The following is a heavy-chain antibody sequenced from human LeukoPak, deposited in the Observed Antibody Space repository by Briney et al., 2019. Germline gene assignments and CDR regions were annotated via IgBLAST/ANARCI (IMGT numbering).Heavy chain of an antibody. Sequence: ASVKVSCKASGGTFSSYAISWVRQAPGQGLEWMGGIIPIFGTANYAQKFQGRVTITADESTSTAYMELSSLRSEDTAVYYCASASSSSPSGDYWGQGTLVTVSS. J-gene: IGHJ4*02. CDR1: GGTFSSYA. V-gene: IGHV1-69*13. CDR2: IIPIFGTA. D-gene: IGHD6-6*01. CDR3: ASASSSSPSGDY.